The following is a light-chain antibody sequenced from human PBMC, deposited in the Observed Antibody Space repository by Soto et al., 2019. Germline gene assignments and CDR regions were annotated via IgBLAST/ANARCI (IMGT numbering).Light chain of an antibody. J-gene: IGLJ3*02. Sequence: QSALTQPASVSGSPGQSITISCTGTSSDVGTYNYVSWHQHRPGKAPKLMIYDVSYRPSGVSSRFSGSKSANTASLTISGLQAEDEADYYCSSYTTSNTQVFGGGTKLTVL. V-gene: IGLV2-14*01. CDR2: DVS. CDR3: SSYTTSNTQV. CDR1: SSDVGTYNY.